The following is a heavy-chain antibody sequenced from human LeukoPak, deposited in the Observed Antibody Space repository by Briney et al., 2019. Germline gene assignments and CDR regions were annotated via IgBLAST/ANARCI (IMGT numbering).Heavy chain of an antibody. J-gene: IGHJ5*02. D-gene: IGHD2-15*01. CDR1: GFTFSNSW. V-gene: IGHV3-15*01. CDR2: IKSKTDGGTT. CDR3: TTDGVCSGGSCYLS. Sequence: GGPLRLSCAASGFTFSNSWMSWLRQSPGKGLEWVGRIKSKTDGGTTDYAAPVKGRFTISRDDSKNTLYLQMNSLKTEDTAVYYCTTDGVCSGGSCYLSWGQGTLVTVSS.